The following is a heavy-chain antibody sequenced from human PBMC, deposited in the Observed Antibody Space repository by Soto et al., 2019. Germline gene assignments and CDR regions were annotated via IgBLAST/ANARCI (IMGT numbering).Heavy chain of an antibody. CDR1: GGSISSGDYY. V-gene: IGHV4-30-4*01. J-gene: IGHJ4*02. Sequence: PSETLSLTCTVSGGSISSGDYYWSWIRQPPGKGLEWIGYIYYSGSTYYNPSLKSRVTISVDTSKNQFSLKLNSVTAADTAVYYCARVGGFGATTIDYWGQGTLVTVSS. CDR3: ARVGGFGATTIDY. D-gene: IGHD3-10*01. CDR2: IYYSGST.